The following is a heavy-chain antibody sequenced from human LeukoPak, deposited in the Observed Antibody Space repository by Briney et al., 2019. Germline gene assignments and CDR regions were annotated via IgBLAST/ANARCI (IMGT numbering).Heavy chain of an antibody. J-gene: IGHJ6*02. CDR3: VKDRKRYYDSSGYYYLYGMDV. V-gene: IGHV3-30*18. D-gene: IGHD3-22*01. Sequence: GGSLRLSCAASGFIFSIYGMHWVRQAPGKGLEWVAFISYDGSNKYYADSVKGRFTISRDNSKNTLYLQMNSLRAEDTAVYYCVKDRKRYYDSSGYYYLYGMDVWGQGTTVTVSS. CDR1: GFIFSIYG. CDR2: ISYDGSNK.